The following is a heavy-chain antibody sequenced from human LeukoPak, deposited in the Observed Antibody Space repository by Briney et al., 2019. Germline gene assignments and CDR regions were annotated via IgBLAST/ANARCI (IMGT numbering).Heavy chain of an antibody. CDR3: ARVDYYHYDMDV. V-gene: IGHV4-61*01. CDR1: GGSVSSVNHY. CDR2: IHYSGTT. J-gene: IGHJ6*03. Sequence: SETLSLTCTVSGGSVSSVNHYWSWMRQPPGKGLEWIGYIHYSGTTTYTPSLKSRVTISIDTSKTLFSLELSSVTAADTALYYCARVDYYHYDMDVWGTGTTVTVSS.